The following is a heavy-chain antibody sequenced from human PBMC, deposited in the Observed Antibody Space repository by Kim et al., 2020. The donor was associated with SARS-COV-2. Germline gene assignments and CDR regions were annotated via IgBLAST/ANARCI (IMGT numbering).Heavy chain of an antibody. CDR2: ISWNSGTI. D-gene: IGHD3-22*01. CDR1: GFTFGDYG. V-gene: IGHV3-9*01. CDR3: AKDNTDGSSGYDAFDI. J-gene: IGHJ3*02. Sequence: GGSLRLSCAASGFTFGDYGMHWVRQAPGKGLEWVSNISWNSGTIGYADSVKGRFTISRDNAKNSLYLQMNSLRPEDTALYYCAKDNTDGSSGYDAFDIWGQGTMVTVSS.